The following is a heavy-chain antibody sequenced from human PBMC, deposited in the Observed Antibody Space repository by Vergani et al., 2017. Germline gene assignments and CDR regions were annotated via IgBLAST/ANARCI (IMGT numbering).Heavy chain of an antibody. CDR2: IIPILGIA. D-gene: IGHD2-21*02. CDR3: ARVLLPVDCGGDCYTPLGAFDI. Sequence: QVQLVQSGAEVKKPGSSVKVSCKASGGTFSSYAISWVRQAPGQGLEWMGRIIPILGIANYAQKFQGRVTITADKSTITAYRELSSLRSEDTAVYYCARVLLPVDCGGDCYTPLGAFDIWGQGTMVTVSS. J-gene: IGHJ3*02. V-gene: IGHV1-69*04. CDR1: GGTFSSYA.